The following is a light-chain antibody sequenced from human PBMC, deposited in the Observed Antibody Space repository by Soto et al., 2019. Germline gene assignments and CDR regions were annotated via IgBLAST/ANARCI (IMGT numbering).Light chain of an antibody. J-gene: IGLJ2*01. CDR3: CPYAGSSTFGV. CDR1: SSDVGSYNL. Sequence: QSALTQPASVSGSPGQSITISCTGTSSDVGSYNLVSWYQQHPGKAPKLMIYEVSKRPSGVSNRFSGSKSGNTASLTISGLQAEDEADYYCCPYAGSSTFGVFGGGTKLTVL. V-gene: IGLV2-23*02. CDR2: EVS.